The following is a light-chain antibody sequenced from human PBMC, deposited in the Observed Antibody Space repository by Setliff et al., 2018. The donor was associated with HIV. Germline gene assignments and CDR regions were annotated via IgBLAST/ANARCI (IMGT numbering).Light chain of an antibody. CDR3: SSYAITNTLP. Sequence: QSVLTQPASVSGSPGQSITISCTGTSRDAGGYNYVSWYQQHPGKAPKLIIYEVRNRPSGVSNRFSGSKSGNTASLTISGLQAEDEADYYCSSYAITNTLPFGTGTKVTVL. V-gene: IGLV2-14*01. CDR2: EVR. J-gene: IGLJ1*01. CDR1: SRDAGGYNY.